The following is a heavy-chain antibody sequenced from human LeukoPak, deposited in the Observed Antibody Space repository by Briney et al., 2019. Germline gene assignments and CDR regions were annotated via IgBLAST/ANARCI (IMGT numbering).Heavy chain of an antibody. V-gene: IGHV4-34*01. D-gene: IGHD6-19*01. CDR1: GGSFSGYY. CDR3: AASPPFEHIAVAGALDAFDI. Sequence: SETLSLTCAVYGGSFSGYYWSWIRQPPGKGLEWIGEINHSGSTNYNPSLKSRVTISVDTSKNQFSLKLSSVTAADTAVYYCAASPPFEHIAVAGALDAFDIWGQGTMVTVSS. J-gene: IGHJ3*02. CDR2: INHSGST.